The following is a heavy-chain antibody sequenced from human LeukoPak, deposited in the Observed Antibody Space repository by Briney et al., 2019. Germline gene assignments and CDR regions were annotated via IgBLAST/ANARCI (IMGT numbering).Heavy chain of an antibody. D-gene: IGHD6-6*01. CDR3: ARTARQCDY. CDR1: GDSIYTSY. CDR2: IYHSGDT. Sequence: SETLSLTCTVSGDSIYTSYWSWIRQPPGMGLEYIGYIYHSGDTYYNPSLKSRVTMSLDTSNNQFSLRLSSVTTADTAVYYCARTARQCDYWGQGILVSVSS. V-gene: IGHV4-59*01. J-gene: IGHJ4*02.